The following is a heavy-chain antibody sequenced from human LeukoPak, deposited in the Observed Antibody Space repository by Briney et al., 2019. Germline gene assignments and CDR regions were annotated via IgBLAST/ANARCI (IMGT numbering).Heavy chain of an antibody. CDR1: GFTFSDYY. J-gene: IGHJ5*02. V-gene: IGHV3-11*04. CDR2: ISNSGTTR. D-gene: IGHD6-19*01. CDR3: ARDQTGITVAATGWFDP. Sequence: GGSLRLSCAASGFTFSDYYMSWICQAPGRGLEWVSYISNSGTTRYYADSVKGRVTISRDNAKNSLYLQMNSLRAEDTAVYYCARDQTGITVAATGWFDPWGQGTLVTVSS.